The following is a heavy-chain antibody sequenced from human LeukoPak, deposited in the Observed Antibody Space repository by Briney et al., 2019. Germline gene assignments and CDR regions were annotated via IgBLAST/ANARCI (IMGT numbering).Heavy chain of an antibody. D-gene: IGHD1-26*01. Sequence: SETLSLTCSVSGDSVTTASYWGWIRQPPGKGLQWIGSIYHTGNTYSSPSLESRLTISLDTSKNLFSLSLSSVTAADTAVYYCAKDMRFRGAYFDNWGQGTLVTVSS. CDR3: AKDMRFRGAYFDN. CDR2: IYHTGNT. CDR1: GDSVTTASY. V-gene: IGHV4-38-2*02. J-gene: IGHJ4*02.